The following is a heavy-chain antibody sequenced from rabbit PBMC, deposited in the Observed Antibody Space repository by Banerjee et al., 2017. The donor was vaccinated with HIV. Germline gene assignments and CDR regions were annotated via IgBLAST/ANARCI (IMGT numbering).Heavy chain of an antibody. J-gene: IGHJ4*01. D-gene: IGHD4-2*01. CDR2: IYVGRSGST. CDR3: ARDDAGVVGYDWDL. CDR1: GLDFSSSYW. Sequence: QEQLEESGGDLVKPGASLTLTCKASGLDFSSSYWICWVRQAPGKGLEWIACIYVGRSGSTYYASWAKGRFTISKTSSTTVTLQMTSLTAADTATYFCARDDAGVVGYDWDLWGQGTLVTVS. V-gene: IGHV1S45*01.